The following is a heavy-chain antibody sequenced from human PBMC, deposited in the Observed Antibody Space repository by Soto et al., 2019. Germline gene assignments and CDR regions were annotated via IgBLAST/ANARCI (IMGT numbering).Heavy chain of an antibody. J-gene: IGHJ5*02. Sequence: SETLSLTCTVSGGSISSYYWSWIRQPAGKGLEWIGRIYTSGGTNYNPSLKSRVTMSVDTSKNQFSLKLSSVTAADTAVYYCARDVVVTANDNWFDPWGQGTLVTVSS. V-gene: IGHV4-4*07. CDR2: IYTSGGT. CDR3: ARDVVVTANDNWFDP. CDR1: GGSISSYY. D-gene: IGHD2-21*02.